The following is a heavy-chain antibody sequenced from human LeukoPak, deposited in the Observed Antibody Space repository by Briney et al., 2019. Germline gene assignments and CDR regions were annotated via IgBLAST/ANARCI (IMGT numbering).Heavy chain of an antibody. CDR1: RFTFDDYA. CDR3: AKDTYSTSLTGFDH. V-gene: IGHV3-9*01. Sequence: GRSLRLSCAASRFTFDDYAMQWVRQAPGKGLEWVSGISWNGGSIGYADSVKGRFTISRDNAKNSLYLQMNSLRAEDTALYYCAKDTYSTSLTGFDHWGQGTLVTVSS. D-gene: IGHD6-6*01. J-gene: IGHJ4*02. CDR2: ISWNGGSI.